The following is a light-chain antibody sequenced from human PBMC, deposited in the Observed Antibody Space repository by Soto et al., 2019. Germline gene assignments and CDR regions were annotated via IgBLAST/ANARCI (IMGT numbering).Light chain of an antibody. CDR3: QQCNNWPPLT. CDR2: GAS. CDR1: HNINSN. Sequence: EVVMTQSPATLPVSPGERATLSCRASHNINSNLAWYQQKPGQAPRLLIYGASTRATGIPARFSGSGSGTEFTLTISSLQSEDFAVYYCQQCNNWPPLTFGGGTKVEIK. V-gene: IGKV3-15*01. J-gene: IGKJ4*01.